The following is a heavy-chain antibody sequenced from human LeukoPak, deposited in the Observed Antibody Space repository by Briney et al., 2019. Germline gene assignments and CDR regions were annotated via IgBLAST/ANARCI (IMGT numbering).Heavy chain of an antibody. CDR3: ARDRGVLRFLEWLPTGAFDI. CDR2: IYYSGST. CDR1: GGSISSSYYY. J-gene: IGHJ3*02. V-gene: IGHV4-39*07. Sequence: SETLSLTCTVSGGSISSSYYYWGWIRQPPGKGLEWIGSIYYSGSTYYNPSLKSRVTISVDTSKNQFSLKLSSVTAADTAVYYCARDRGVLRFLEWLPTGAFDIWGQGTMVTVSS. D-gene: IGHD3-3*01.